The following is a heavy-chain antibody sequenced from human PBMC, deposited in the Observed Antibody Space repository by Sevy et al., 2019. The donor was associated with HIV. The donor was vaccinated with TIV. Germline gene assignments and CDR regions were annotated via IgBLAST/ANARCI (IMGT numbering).Heavy chain of an antibody. Sequence: GGSLRLSCAASGFTFSSYSMNWVRQAPGKGLEWVSSISSSSSYIYYADSVKGRFTISRDNAKNSLYLQMNSLRAEDTAGDYCAGGCSTSCYGDYYYYGMDVWGQGTTVTVSS. CDR1: GFTFSSYS. CDR3: AGGCSTSCYGDYYYYGMDV. CDR2: ISSSSSYI. V-gene: IGHV3-21*04. D-gene: IGHD2-2*01. J-gene: IGHJ6*02.